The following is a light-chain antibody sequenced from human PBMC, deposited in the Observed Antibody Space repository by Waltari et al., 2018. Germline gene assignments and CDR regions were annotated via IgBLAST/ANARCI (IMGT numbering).Light chain of an antibody. J-gene: IGLJ2*01. CDR1: SSDIGAYNY. CDR3: CSYAGKYTSV. CDR2: DVT. Sequence: QSALTQPRPVSGSPGQSVTLSCTGTSSDIGAYNYVPWYQPPPGKAPKLIIFDVTKRPSGVPDRFSGSKAGNTASLTISGLQAGDEAVYFCCSYAGKYTSVFGAGTKVTVL. V-gene: IGLV2-11*01.